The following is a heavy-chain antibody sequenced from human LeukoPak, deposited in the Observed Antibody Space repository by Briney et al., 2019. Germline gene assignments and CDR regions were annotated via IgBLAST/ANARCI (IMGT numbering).Heavy chain of an antibody. CDR3: ATWTQLSPPAYYFDY. CDR2: FDPEDGET. D-gene: IGHD5-18*01. J-gene: IGHJ4*02. CDR1: GYTLTELS. V-gene: IGHV1-24*01. Sequence: ASVKVSCKVSGYTLTELSMHWVRQAPGKGLEWMGGFDPEDGETIYAQKFQGRVTMTEDTSTDTAYMELSSLRSEDTAVYYCATWTQLSPPAYYFDYWGQGTLVTVPS.